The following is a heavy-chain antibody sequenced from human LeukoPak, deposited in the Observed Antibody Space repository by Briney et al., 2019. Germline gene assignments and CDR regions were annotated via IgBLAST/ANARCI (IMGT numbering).Heavy chain of an antibody. D-gene: IGHD2-15*01. V-gene: IGHV5-51*01. Sequence: AGESLKISCKGSGYSFTSYWIGWVRQMPGKGLEWMGIIYPGDSDTRYSPSFQGQVTISADKSISTAYLQWSSLKASDTAMYYCARFLCSGGSCGTRAFDYWGQGTLVTVSS. CDR2: IYPGDSDT. CDR3: ARFLCSGGSCGTRAFDY. CDR1: GYSFTSYW. J-gene: IGHJ4*02.